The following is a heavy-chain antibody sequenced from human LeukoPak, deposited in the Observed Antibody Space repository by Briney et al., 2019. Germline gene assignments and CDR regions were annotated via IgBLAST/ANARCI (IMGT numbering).Heavy chain of an antibody. D-gene: IGHD3-16*01. J-gene: IGHJ3*02. CDR1: GYSFTDYN. Sequence: SVKVSCKASGYSFTDYNINWVRLAPGQGLEWMGRIIPIFGTPNYAQKFQGRVTITADESTSTAYMELSSLRSEDTAVYYCARSLPALGLSSSLSPFYDAFDIWGQGTMVTVSS. CDR3: ARSLPALGLSSSLSPFYDAFDI. V-gene: IGHV1-69*13. CDR2: IIPIFGTP.